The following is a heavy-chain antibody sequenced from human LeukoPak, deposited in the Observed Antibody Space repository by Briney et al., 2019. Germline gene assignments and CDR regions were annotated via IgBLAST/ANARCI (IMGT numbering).Heavy chain of an antibody. J-gene: IGHJ4*02. CDR1: GFTFSSYA. V-gene: IGHV3-23*01. CDR2: VIGSGART. CDR3: AKRWTTVTTYPIFDY. D-gene: IGHD4-17*01. Sequence: GGSLRLSCAASGFTFSSYAMSWVRQAPGKGLEWVSGVIGSGARTFYADSVKGRFTISRDNSKNTLYLEMNSLRAEDTAVYYCAKRWTTVTTYPIFDYWGQGTLVTVSS.